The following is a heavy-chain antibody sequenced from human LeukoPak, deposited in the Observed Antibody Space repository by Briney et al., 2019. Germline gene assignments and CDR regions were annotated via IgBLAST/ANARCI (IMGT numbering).Heavy chain of an antibody. CDR3: ARAYYDSSGYYPTYNWFDP. CDR1: GGSFSGYY. CDR2: INHSGST. V-gene: IGHV4-34*01. Sequence: SETLSLTCAVYGGSFSGYYWSWIRQPPGKWLEWFGEINHSGSTNYNPSLKSRVTISVDTSKNQFSLKLSSVTAADTAVYYCARAYYDSSGYYPTYNWFDPWGQGTLVTVSS. D-gene: IGHD3-22*01. J-gene: IGHJ5*02.